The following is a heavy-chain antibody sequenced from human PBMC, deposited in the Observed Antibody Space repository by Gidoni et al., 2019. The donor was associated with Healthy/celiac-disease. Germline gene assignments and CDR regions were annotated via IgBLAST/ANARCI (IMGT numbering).Heavy chain of an antibody. D-gene: IGHD3-10*01. CDR3: ARGLEGAGGWYFDL. V-gene: IGHV1-69*06. CDR1: GRPFSSYA. J-gene: IGHJ2*01. CDR2: IIPIFGTA. Sequence: QVQLVQSGAEVKQPGSSVKVSCKASGRPFSSYAISWVRQAPGQGLEWMGGIIPIFGTANYAQKFQGRVTITADKSTSTAYMELSSLRSEDTAVYYCARGLEGAGGWYFDLWGRGTLVTVSS.